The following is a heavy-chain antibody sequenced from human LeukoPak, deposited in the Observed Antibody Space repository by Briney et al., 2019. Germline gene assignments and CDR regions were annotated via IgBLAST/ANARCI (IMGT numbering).Heavy chain of an antibody. D-gene: IGHD4-17*01. CDR1: GGSISSYY. CDR2: IYYSGST. V-gene: IGHV4-59*01. CDR3: ASTYTVTTERTTWGFDY. Sequence: SETLSLTCTVSGGSISSYYWSWIRQPPGKGLEWIGYIYYSGSTNYNPSLKSRVTMSVETSKNQFSLKLSSVTAADTAVYYCASTYTVTTERTTWGFDYWGQGTLVTVSS. J-gene: IGHJ4*02.